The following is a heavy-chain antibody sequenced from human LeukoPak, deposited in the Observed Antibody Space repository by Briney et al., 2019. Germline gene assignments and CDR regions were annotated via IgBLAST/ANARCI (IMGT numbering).Heavy chain of an antibody. V-gene: IGHV3-9*01. CDR2: ISWNSGSI. CDR3: AKYSGSYVLGLGVYYFDY. J-gene: IGHJ4*02. Sequence: GGSLTLSCAASGFTFDDYAMHWVRQAPGKGLEWVSGISWNSGSIGYADSVKGRFTISRDNAKNSLYLQMNSLRAEDTALYYCAKYSGSYVLGLGVYYFDYWGQGTLVTVSS. D-gene: IGHD3-10*01. CDR1: GFTFDDYA.